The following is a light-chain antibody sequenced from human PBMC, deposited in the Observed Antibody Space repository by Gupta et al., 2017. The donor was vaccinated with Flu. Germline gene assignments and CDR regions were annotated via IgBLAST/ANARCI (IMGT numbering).Light chain of an antibody. J-gene: IGKJ2*01. CDR3: QQRCDLPGYT. Sequence: IVFTQSPVTLSLSPEERAVLPCRAIQSVGNYLAWYQQRPGQAPRLLMIDASKMDAGITARFIGSGPGKDVTLTITTRDPEDFAVYYFQQRCDLPGYTFVQWTKLEIK. CDR2: DAS. CDR1: QSVGNY. V-gene: IGKV3-11*01.